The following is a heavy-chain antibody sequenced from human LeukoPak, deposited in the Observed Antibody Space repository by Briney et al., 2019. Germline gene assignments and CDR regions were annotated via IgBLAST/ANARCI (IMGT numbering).Heavy chain of an antibody. J-gene: IGHJ6*02. Sequence: PSETLSLTCTVSGGSISSYYWSWIRQPPGKGLEWIGYIYYSGSTNYNPSLKSRVTISVDTSKNQFSLKLSSVTAADTAVYYCARAANYDFWSGYYSYYYYGMDVWGQGTTVTVSS. V-gene: IGHV4-59*01. CDR2: IYYSGST. CDR1: GGSISSYY. CDR3: ARAANYDFWSGYYSYYYYGMDV. D-gene: IGHD3-3*01.